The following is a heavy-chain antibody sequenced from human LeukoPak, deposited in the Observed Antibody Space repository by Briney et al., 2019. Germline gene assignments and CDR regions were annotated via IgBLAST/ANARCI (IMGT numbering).Heavy chain of an antibody. V-gene: IGHV4-30-4*01. CDR3: ARGSCIDASCYLPAAPYGL. D-gene: IGHD2-2*01. CDR1: GGPIGNGDYY. J-gene: IGHJ4*02. CDR2: IFSSGST. Sequence: SETLSLTCTVSGGPIGNGDYYRSWIRQPPGKGLEWIGYIFSSGSTYYSPSVKSRITISLDTSKNQFSLTLSSVTATDTAVYYCARGSCIDASCYLPAAPYGLWGQGSLVTVSS.